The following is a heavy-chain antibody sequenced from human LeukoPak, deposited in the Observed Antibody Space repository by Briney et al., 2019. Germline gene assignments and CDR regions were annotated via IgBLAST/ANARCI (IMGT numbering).Heavy chain of an antibody. Sequence: SETLSLTCTVSGGSISSYYWNWIRQPPGKGLEWIGYIYYSGSTNYNPSLKSRVTISVDTSKNQFSLKLSSVTAADTAVYYCARVRGFGADYYYYYMDVWGKGTTVIVSS. CDR2: IYYSGST. CDR3: ARVRGFGADYYYYYMDV. D-gene: IGHD3-10*01. V-gene: IGHV4-59*12. J-gene: IGHJ6*03. CDR1: GGSISSYY.